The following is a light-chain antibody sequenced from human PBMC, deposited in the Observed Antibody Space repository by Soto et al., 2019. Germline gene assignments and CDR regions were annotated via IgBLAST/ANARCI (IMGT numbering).Light chain of an antibody. CDR2: DAS. J-gene: IGKJ1*01. CDR1: QSVSRY. Sequence: EIVLTQSPATLSLSPGERATLSCRASQSVSRYFAWYQQKPGQPPRLLIYDASSRATGIPARFSGSGSGTDFTLTISSLEPEDFAVYYCQQRSSWPLTFGQGTKVDIK. CDR3: QQRSSWPLT. V-gene: IGKV3-11*01.